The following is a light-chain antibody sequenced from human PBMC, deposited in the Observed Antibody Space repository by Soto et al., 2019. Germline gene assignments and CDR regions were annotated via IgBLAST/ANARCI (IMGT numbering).Light chain of an antibody. Sequence: EIVMTQSPATLSVSPGERATLSCRASQSVSSNLAWYQQKPGQAPRLLIYGASTRATVIPARFSGSGSGTAFTLTISSLQSEEFAVYYCPQYSNWPITFGPGTKVDIK. J-gene: IGKJ3*01. CDR1: QSVSSN. V-gene: IGKV3-15*01. CDR2: GAS. CDR3: PQYSNWPIT.